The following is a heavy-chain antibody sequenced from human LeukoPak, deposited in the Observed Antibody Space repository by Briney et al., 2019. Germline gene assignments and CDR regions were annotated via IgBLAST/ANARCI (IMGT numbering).Heavy chain of an antibody. D-gene: IGHD6-13*01. CDR2: ISYDGSNK. CDR1: GFTFSSYG. Sequence: GGSLRLSCAASGFTFSSYGMHWVRQAPGKGLEWVAVISYDGSNKYYADSVKGRFTISRDNSKNTLYLQMNSLRAEDTAVYYCAKDPYSSTPDDAFDIWGQGTMVTVSS. V-gene: IGHV3-30*18. CDR3: AKDPYSSTPDDAFDI. J-gene: IGHJ3*02.